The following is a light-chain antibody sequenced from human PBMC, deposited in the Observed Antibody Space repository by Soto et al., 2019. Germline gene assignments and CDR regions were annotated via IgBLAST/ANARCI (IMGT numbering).Light chain of an antibody. J-gene: IGKJ2*01. Sequence: EIVMTQSPATLSVSPGERATLSCRASQSVSSNLAWYQQKPGQAPRLLIYGASTRATGIPARFSGSGSGTAFTLTISSLQSEDFAVYCCQQYNNWPFTFGQGTKLEIK. CDR2: GAS. CDR1: QSVSSN. CDR3: QQYNNWPFT. V-gene: IGKV3-15*01.